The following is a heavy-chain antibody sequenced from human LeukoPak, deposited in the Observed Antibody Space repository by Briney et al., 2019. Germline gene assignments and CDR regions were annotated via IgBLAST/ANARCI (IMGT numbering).Heavy chain of an antibody. J-gene: IGHJ4*02. CDR1: GFSFSNYA. CDR2: IDGSSSHI. D-gene: IGHD3-9*01. CDR3: ARDGTGTTGYDY. V-gene: IGHV3-21*01. Sequence: GGSLRLSCAASGFSFSNYAMNWVCQAPGKGLEWVSSIDGSSSHIYYADSVKGRFTISRDNTKSSLYLQMNSLRAEDTAVYYCARDGTGTTGYDYWGQGTLVTVSS.